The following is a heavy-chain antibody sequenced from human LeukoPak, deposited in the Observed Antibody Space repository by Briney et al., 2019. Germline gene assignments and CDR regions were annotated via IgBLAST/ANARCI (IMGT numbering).Heavy chain of an antibody. V-gene: IGHV3-30*03. CDR2: ISYDGSNK. CDR1: GFTFSSYG. J-gene: IGHJ3*02. CDR3: ARDQVAAAGNDAFDI. Sequence: PGGSLRLSCAASGFTFSSYGMHWVRQAPGKGLEWVAVISYDGSNKYYADSVKGRFTISRDNSKNTLYLQMNSLRAEDTAVYYCARDQVAAAGNDAFDIWGQGTMVTVSS. D-gene: IGHD6-13*01.